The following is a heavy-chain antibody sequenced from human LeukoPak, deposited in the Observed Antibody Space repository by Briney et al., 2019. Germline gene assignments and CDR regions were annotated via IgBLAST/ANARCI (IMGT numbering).Heavy chain of an antibody. CDR1: GFTFSSYW. Sequence: GGSLRLSCAASGFTFSSYWMHWVRQAPGKGLLWVSRINSDGSSTSYADSVKGRFTISRDNAKNTLYLQMNSLRAEDTAVYYCARAGGAPFDYWGQGTLVTVSS. J-gene: IGHJ4*02. D-gene: IGHD3-16*01. CDR3: ARAGGAPFDY. CDR2: INSDGSST. V-gene: IGHV3-74*01.